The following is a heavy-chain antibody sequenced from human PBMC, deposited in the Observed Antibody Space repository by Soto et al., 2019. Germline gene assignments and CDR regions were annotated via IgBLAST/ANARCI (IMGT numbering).Heavy chain of an antibody. CDR2: ISYDGSNN. V-gene: IGHV3-30*03. Sequence: GGSLRLSCAASGFTFSSYGMHWVRQAPGTGLEWVAVISYDGSNNYYADSVKCRFTISRDNPKNTLYLQMNSLRAEDTAVYYCATFSSSAPLFDYWGQGTLVTVSS. D-gene: IGHD6-13*01. CDR1: GFTFSSYG. CDR3: ATFSSSAPLFDY. J-gene: IGHJ4*02.